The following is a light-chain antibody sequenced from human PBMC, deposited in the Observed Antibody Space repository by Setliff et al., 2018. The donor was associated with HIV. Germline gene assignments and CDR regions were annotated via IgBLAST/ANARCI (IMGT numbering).Light chain of an antibody. CDR2: DVS. CDR3: CSYVRGATYV. V-gene: IGLV2-14*03. Sequence: QSALTQPASVSGSPGQVITVSCTGTRSDVGAYNSVSWFQQHPGKAPKLVIFDVSSRPSGGSNRFSGSKFGNTASLTISGLQIEDEADYYCCSYVRGATYVFGTGTKVTVL. J-gene: IGLJ1*01. CDR1: RSDVGAYNS.